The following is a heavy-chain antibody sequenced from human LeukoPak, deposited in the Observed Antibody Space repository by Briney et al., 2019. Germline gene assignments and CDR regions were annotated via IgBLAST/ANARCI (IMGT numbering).Heavy chain of an antibody. D-gene: IGHD7-27*01. CDR2: IYSGGST. Sequence: GGSQRLSCAASGFTVSSNYMSWVRQAPGKGLEWVSVIYSGGSTYYADSVKGRFTISRDNSKNTLYLQMNSLRAEDTAVYYCARGPPNWGYDYWGPGTLVTVSS. J-gene: IGHJ4*02. CDR1: GFTVSSNY. CDR3: ARGPPNWGYDY. V-gene: IGHV3-53*05.